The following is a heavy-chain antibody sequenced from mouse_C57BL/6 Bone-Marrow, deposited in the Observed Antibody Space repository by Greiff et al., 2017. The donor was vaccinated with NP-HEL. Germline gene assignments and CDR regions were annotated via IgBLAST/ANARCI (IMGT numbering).Heavy chain of an antibody. CDR1: GYAFSSSW. D-gene: IGHD1-1*01. Sequence: VQLQQSGPELVKPGASVKISCKASGYAFSSSWMNWVKQRPGKGLEWIGRIYPGDGDTNYNGKFKGKATPTADKSSSTSFMQLSSLTSEDSAVYFCAFYYGSFAYWGQGTLVTVSA. CDR3: AFYYGSFAY. CDR2: IYPGDGDT. J-gene: IGHJ3*01. V-gene: IGHV1-82*01.